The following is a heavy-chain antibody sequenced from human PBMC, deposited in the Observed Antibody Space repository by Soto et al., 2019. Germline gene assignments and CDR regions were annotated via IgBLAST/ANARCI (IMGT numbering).Heavy chain of an antibody. CDR2: IIPIFGTA. CDR1: GGTFSSYA. Sequence: QVQLVQSGAEVKKPGSSVKVSCKASGGTFSSYAISWVRQAPGQGLEWMGGIIPIFGTATYAQKFQGRVTITADKSTSTAYMELSSLRSEDTAVYYCARCLCSSTSCYTGRNGMDVWGQGTTVTVSS. D-gene: IGHD2-2*02. CDR3: ARCLCSSTSCYTGRNGMDV. J-gene: IGHJ6*02. V-gene: IGHV1-69*06.